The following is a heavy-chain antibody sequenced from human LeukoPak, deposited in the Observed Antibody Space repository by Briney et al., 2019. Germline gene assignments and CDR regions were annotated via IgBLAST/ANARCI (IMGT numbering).Heavy chain of an antibody. V-gene: IGHV1-69*05. CDR3: ASGSSPPSYFDY. Sequence: ASVKVSCKASGRTFSSYAISWVRQAPGQGLEWMGRIIPIFGTANYAQKFQGRVTITTDESTSTAYMELSSLRSEDTAVYYCASGSSPPSYFDYWGQGTLVTVSS. D-gene: IGHD2-15*01. CDR2: IIPIFGTA. CDR1: GRTFSSYA. J-gene: IGHJ4*02.